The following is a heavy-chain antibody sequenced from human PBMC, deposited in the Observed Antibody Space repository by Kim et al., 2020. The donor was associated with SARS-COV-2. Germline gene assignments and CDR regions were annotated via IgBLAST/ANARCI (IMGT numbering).Heavy chain of an antibody. Sequence: SGPTLVNPTQTLTLTCTFSGFLLSTSGVGVGWIRQPPGKALEWLALIYWDDDKRYSPSLKSRLTITKDTSKNQVVLTMTNMDPVDTATYYCAQGPYYYDSSGYPIDWYFDLWGRGTLVTVSS. J-gene: IGHJ2*01. CDR3: AQGPYYYDSSGYPIDWYFDL. CDR1: GFLLSTSGVG. CDR2: IYWDDDK. D-gene: IGHD3-22*01. V-gene: IGHV2-5*02.